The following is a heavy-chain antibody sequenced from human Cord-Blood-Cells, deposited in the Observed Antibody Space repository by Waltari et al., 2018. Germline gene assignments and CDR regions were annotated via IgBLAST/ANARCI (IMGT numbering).Heavy chain of an antibody. Sequence: EVQLVESGGGLIQPGGSLRLSCAASGFTVSSNYMSWVRQAPGKGLEWVSGIYSGGSTYYADSVKGRFTISRDNSKNTLYLQMNSLRAEDTAVYYCARDHRGNSGSYLDYWGQGTLVTVSS. CDR3: ARDHRGNSGSYLDY. CDR2: IYSGGST. J-gene: IGHJ4*02. CDR1: GFTVSSNY. V-gene: IGHV3-53*01. D-gene: IGHD1-26*01.